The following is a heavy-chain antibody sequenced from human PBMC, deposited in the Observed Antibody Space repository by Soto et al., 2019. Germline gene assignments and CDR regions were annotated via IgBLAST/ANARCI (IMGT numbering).Heavy chain of an antibody. Sequence: SGPTLVNPTQTLTLTCTFSGFSLSTSGMCVSWIRQPPGKALEWLALIDWDDDKYYSTSLKTRLTISKDTSKNQVVLTMTNMDPVDTATYYCARLNLIAVAGTARYGMDVWGQGTTVTVSS. CDR2: IDWDDDK. CDR1: GFSLSTSGMC. D-gene: IGHD6-19*01. CDR3: ARLNLIAVAGTARYGMDV. V-gene: IGHV2-70*01. J-gene: IGHJ6*02.